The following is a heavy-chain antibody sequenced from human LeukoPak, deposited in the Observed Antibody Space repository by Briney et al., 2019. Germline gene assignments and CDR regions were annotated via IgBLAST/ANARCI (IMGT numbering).Heavy chain of an antibody. D-gene: IGHD4-17*01. J-gene: IGHJ3*02. CDR1: GGSISSSSYY. CDR2: IYYSGST. Sequence: SETLSLTCTVSGGSISSSSYYWGWIRQPPGKGLEWIGSIYYSGSTYYNPSLKSRVTISVDTSKNQFSLKLSSVTAADTAVYYCARKDWYGDSPEAFDIWGQGTMVTVSS. CDR3: ARKDWYGDSPEAFDI. V-gene: IGHV4-39*07.